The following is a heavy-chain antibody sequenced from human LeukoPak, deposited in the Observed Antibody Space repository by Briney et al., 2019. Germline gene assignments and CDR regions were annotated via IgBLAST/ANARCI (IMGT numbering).Heavy chain of an antibody. D-gene: IGHD5-12*01. CDR1: GFTFSSYW. J-gene: IGHJ4*02. V-gene: IGHV3-7*01. CDR2: INQDGSEK. Sequence: PGGSLRLSCAASGFTFSSYWMSWVRQAPGKGLEWVANINQDGSEKYYVDSVKGRFTISRDNAKNSLYLQMNSLRAEDTAVYYCARGGGSGYDYNLDYWGREPWSLSPQ. CDR3: ARGGGSGYDYNLDY.